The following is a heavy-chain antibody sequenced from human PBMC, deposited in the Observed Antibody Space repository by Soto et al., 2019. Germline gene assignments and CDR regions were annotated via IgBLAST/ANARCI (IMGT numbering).Heavy chain of an antibody. Sequence: GGSLRLSCAASGFTFSDYYMNWIRQAPGKGLEWVSYISSSGSTIYCADSVKGRFTISRDNAMNSLYLQMNRLRAEDTAVYYCSREWGYGMDVWGPGTTVTVSS. CDR1: GFTFSDYY. D-gene: IGHD1-26*01. CDR3: SREWGYGMDV. CDR2: ISSSGSTI. J-gene: IGHJ6*02. V-gene: IGHV3-11*01.